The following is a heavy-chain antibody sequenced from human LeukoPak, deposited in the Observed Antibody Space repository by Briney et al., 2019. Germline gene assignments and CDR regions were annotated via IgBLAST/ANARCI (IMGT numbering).Heavy chain of an antibody. J-gene: IGHJ6*03. Sequence: ASVKVSCKASGYTFTSYGISWVRQAPGQGLEWMGWISAYNGNTNYAQKLQGRVTMTTDTSTSTAYMELRSLRSDDTAVYYCATPQKSTPYGHYYYYYMDVWGKGTTVTVSS. CDR1: GYTFTSYG. D-gene: IGHD3-10*01. CDR3: ATPQKSTPYGHYYYYYMDV. V-gene: IGHV1-18*01. CDR2: ISAYNGNT.